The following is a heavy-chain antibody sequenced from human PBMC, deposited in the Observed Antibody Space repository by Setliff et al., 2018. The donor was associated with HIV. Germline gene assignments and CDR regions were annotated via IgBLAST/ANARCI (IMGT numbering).Heavy chain of an antibody. CDR1: GGSISSDDYY. Sequence: SETLSLTCTVSGGSISSDDYYWNWIRQPPGKGLEWIGYITYSGSAYCNPSLKSRVTISVDTSQNQFSLTLSSVTAADTAVYYCARLGYSGSLVGAFDIWGQGTMVTVSS. CDR3: ARLGYSGSLVGAFDI. CDR2: ITYSGSA. D-gene: IGHD1-26*01. V-gene: IGHV4-30-4*08. J-gene: IGHJ3*02.